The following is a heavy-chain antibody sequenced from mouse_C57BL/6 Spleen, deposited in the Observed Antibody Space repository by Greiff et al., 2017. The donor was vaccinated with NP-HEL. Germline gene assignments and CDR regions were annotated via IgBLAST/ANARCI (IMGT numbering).Heavy chain of an antibody. CDR2: INPSNGGT. V-gene: IGHV1-53*01. CDR3: SRGYYGYDEWYFDV. Sequence: QVQLQQPGTELVKPGAPVKLSCKASGYTFTSYWMHWVKQRPGQGLEWIGNINPSNGGTNYNEKFKSKATLTVDKSSSTAYMQLSSLTAEDSAVYLWSRGYYGYDEWYFDVWGTGTTVTVSS. J-gene: IGHJ1*03. CDR1: GYTFTSYW. D-gene: IGHD2-2*01.